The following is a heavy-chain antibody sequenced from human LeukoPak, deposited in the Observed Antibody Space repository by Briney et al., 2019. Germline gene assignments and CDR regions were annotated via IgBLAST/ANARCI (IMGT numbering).Heavy chain of an antibody. CDR1: GFTFSSYA. CDR2: ISYDGSNK. CDR3: ARDPNLGYCSSTSCYTEFDY. D-gene: IGHD2-2*02. J-gene: IGHJ4*02. V-gene: IGHV3-30-3*01. Sequence: AGGSLRLSCAASGFTFSSYAIHWVRQAPGKGLEWVAVISYDGSNKYYADSVKGRFTISRDNSKNTLYLQMNSLRAEDTAVYYCARDPNLGYCSSTSCYTEFDYWGQGTLVTVSS.